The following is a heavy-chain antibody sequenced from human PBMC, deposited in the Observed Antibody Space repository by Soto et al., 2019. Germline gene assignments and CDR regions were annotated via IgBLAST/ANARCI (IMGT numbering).Heavy chain of an antibody. CDR2: IYYSGST. CDR3: ARGYYTSWYWFDR. CDR1: GGSVSTGVHY. Sequence: QVQLQESGPGLVKPSETLSLTCTVSVSGGSVSTGVHYWSWIRQPPGKGLEWIGYIYYSGSTNYNPPLKSRVTLSVDTSKNQFSLKLTSVTAADTAVYSCARGYYTSWYWFDRWGRGTLVTVSS. J-gene: IGHJ2*01. D-gene: IGHD6-13*01. V-gene: IGHV4-61*08.